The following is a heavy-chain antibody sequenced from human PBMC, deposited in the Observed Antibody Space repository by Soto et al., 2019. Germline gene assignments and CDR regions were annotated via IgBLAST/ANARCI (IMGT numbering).Heavy chain of an antibody. D-gene: IGHD6-19*01. Sequence: GGALRLSCAASGFTFSSYAMSWVRQAPGKGLEWVSAISGSGGSTYYADSVKGRFTIARDNSKNTLYLQMNSLRAEDTAVYYCAKDPSEVIAVPCDHDFDIWGQGNLVTVSS. J-gene: IGHJ4*02. CDR1: GFTFSSYA. CDR2: ISGSGGST. CDR3: AKDPSEVIAVPCDHDFDI. V-gene: IGHV3-23*01.